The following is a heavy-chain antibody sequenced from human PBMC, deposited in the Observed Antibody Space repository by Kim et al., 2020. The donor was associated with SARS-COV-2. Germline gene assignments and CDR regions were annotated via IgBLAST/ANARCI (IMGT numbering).Heavy chain of an antibody. CDR3: ARDRLGEYGMDV. J-gene: IGHJ6*02. CDR2: K. D-gene: IGHD3-16*01. V-gene: IGHV3-33*01. Sequence: KYYADSGKGRFTISRDNSKTTLYLQMNSLRAEDTAVYYCARDRLGEYGMDVWGQGTTVTVSS.